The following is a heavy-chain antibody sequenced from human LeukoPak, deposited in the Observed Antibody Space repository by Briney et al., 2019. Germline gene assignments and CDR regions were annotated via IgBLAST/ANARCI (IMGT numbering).Heavy chain of an antibody. J-gene: IGHJ4*02. V-gene: IGHV1-2*02. CDR3: ARGLKEGTMIPDY. Sequence: ASVKVSCKASGYTFTGYYMHWVRQAPGQGLEWMGWINPNSGGTNYAQKFQGRVAMTRDTSINTAYMELSRLRSDDTAVYYCARGLKEGTMIPDYWGQGTLVTVSS. D-gene: IGHD3-16*01. CDR1: GYTFTGYY. CDR2: INPNSGGT.